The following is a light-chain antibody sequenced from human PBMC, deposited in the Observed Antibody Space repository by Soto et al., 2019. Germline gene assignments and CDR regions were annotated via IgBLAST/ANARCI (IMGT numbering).Light chain of an antibody. CDR2: GAS. CDR3: QQYQTWPRT. Sequence: EVVMTQSPASLFVSPGERATLSCTASRSVNMNLAWYQQKPGQAPRLLIYGASARATGIPARFSASGSGTEFTLTIGSLLSEDFAFYYCQQYQTWPRTFGQGTKVDIK. V-gene: IGKV3-15*01. CDR1: RSVNMN. J-gene: IGKJ1*01.